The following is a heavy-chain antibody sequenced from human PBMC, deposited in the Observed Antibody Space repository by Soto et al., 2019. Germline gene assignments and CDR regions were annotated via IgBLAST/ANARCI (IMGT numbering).Heavy chain of an antibody. D-gene: IGHD2-21*01. J-gene: IGHJ4*02. CDR3: ARFPRNSYYFDY. V-gene: IGHV1-69*02. CDR1: GGTFSSYT. Sequence: QVQLVQSGAEVKKPGSSVKVSCKASGGTFSSYTISWVRQAPGQGLEWMGRIIPILGIANYAQKFQGRVTITADKSTSTAYMELSSLRSEDTAVYYCARFPRNSYYFDYWGQGTLVTVSS. CDR2: IIPILGIA.